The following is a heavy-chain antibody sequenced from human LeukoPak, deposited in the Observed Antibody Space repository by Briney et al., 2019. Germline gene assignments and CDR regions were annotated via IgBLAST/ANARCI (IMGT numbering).Heavy chain of an antibody. CDR1: GGSISSYY. CDR2: IYYSGST. J-gene: IGHJ4*02. D-gene: IGHD5-18*01. Sequence: SETLSLTCTVSGGSISSYYWSWIRQSPGKGLEWIGYIYYSGSTNYNPSLKSRVTISVDASKNQFSLKLSSVTAADTAVYYCARIGSGYSYGFFDYWGQGTLVTVSS. CDR3: ARIGSGYSYGFFDY. V-gene: IGHV4-59*01.